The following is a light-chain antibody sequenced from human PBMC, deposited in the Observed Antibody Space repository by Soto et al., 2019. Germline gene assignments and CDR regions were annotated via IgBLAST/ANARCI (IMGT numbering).Light chain of an antibody. CDR3: QRYDSFRT. CDR2: GAS. Sequence: EIVLTQSPGTLSLSPGESATLSCRASQSVDSRFLAWYQQKPGQAPRLLMYGASTRATGIPDRFSGSGSGKAFPLSISSLEPKYFEFFFCQRYDSFRTFGQGTKGEMK. V-gene: IGKV3-20*01. J-gene: IGKJ1*01. CDR1: QSVDSRF.